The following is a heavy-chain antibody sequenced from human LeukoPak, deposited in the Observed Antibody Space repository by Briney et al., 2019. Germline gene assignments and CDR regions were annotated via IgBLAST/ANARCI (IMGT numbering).Heavy chain of an antibody. Sequence: SETLSLTCAVYGGSFSGYYWSWIRQPPGKGLEWIGEINHSGSTNYNPSLKSRVTISVDTSKNQFPLKLSSVTAADTAVYYCARAGGEMATIFDYWGQGTLVTVSS. CDR2: INHSGST. CDR3: ARAGGEMATIFDY. D-gene: IGHD5-24*01. J-gene: IGHJ4*02. V-gene: IGHV4-34*01. CDR1: GGSFSGYY.